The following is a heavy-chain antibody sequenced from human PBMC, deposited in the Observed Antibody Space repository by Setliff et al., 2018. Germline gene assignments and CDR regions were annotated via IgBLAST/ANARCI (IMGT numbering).Heavy chain of an antibody. CDR3: ARGHPPSDSSGYYYAY. V-gene: IGHV4-34*01. D-gene: IGHD3-22*01. CDR2: INHSGNT. Sequence: SETLSLTCAVYGGSFSGYYWSWIRQPPGKGLEWIGEINHSGNTNYNPSLKSRVTISVDTSKNQISLKLSSVTAADTAVYYCARGHPPSDSSGYYYAYWGQGTLVTVSS. CDR1: GGSFSGYY. J-gene: IGHJ4*02.